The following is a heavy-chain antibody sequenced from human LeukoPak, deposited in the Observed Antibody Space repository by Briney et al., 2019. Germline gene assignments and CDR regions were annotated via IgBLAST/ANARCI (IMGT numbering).Heavy chain of an antibody. CDR1: GFTFDEHA. D-gene: IGHD1-26*01. CDR3: TKDITPGGADV. CDR2: IMWDGVTR. Sequence: GGSLRLSCAASGFTFDEHAMHWVRQAPGKGLEWVAGIMWDGVTRGYADSVKGRFTISIDSAKNSLYLQMNSLRVEDTAFCYCTKDITPGGADVWGQGTTVIVSS. V-gene: IGHV3-9*01. J-gene: IGHJ6*02.